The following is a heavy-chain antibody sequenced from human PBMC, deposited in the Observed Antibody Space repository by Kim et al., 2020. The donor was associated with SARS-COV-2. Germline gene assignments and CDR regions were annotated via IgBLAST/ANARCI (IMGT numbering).Heavy chain of an antibody. Sequence: GGSLRLSCAASGFTFSSYSMNWVRQAPGKGLEWVSSISSSRSYIDYADSVKGRFTISRDNAKNSLYLQMNSLRAEDTAVYYCARVPGREQLVRPYYFDYWGQGTLVTVSS. J-gene: IGHJ4*02. CDR2: ISSSRSYI. V-gene: IGHV3-21*04. CDR3: ARVPGREQLVRPYYFDY. CDR1: GFTFSSYS. D-gene: IGHD6-13*01.